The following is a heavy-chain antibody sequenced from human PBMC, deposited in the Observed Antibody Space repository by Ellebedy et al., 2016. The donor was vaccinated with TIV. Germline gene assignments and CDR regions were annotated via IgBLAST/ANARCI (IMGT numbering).Heavy chain of an antibody. CDR2: IDPSDSNT. J-gene: IGHJ4*02. Sequence: GESLKIPCKGSGYSFTTYWISWVRHMPGQGLEWMGKIDPSDSNTNYSPSFQGRVTISADKSISTVYLQWSSLKASGTAMFYCARHHSGYDSALDSWGQGTLVTVSS. D-gene: IGHD5-12*01. CDR1: GYSFTTYW. V-gene: IGHV5-10-1*01. CDR3: ARHHSGYDSALDS.